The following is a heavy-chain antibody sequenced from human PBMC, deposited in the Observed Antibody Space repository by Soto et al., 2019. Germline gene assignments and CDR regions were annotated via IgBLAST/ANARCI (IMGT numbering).Heavy chain of an antibody. J-gene: IGHJ4*02. D-gene: IGHD2-21*01. Sequence: PGGSLRLSCAASGFTFSSYSMNWVRQAPGKGLEWVSSISSSSSYIYYADSVKGRFTISRDNAKNSLYLQMNSLKTEDTAVYYCTADLPTPIPQVDNWGQGTLVNVSS. CDR1: GFTFSSYS. CDR3: TADLPTPIPQVDN. V-gene: IGHV3-21*03. CDR2: ISSSSSYI.